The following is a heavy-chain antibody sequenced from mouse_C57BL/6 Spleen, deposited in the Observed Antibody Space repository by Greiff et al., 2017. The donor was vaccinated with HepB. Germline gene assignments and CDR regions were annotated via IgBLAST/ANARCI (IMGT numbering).Heavy chain of an antibody. CDR2: IWSGGST. J-gene: IGHJ4*01. V-gene: IGHV2-4*01. D-gene: IGHD1-1*01. CDR3: AKKGITTVVGDYAMDY. Sequence: VKLMESGPGLVQPSQSLSITCTVSGFSLTSYGVHWVRQPPGKGLEWLGVIWSGGSTDYNAAFISRLSISKDNSKSQVFFKMNSLQADDTAIYYCAKKGITTVVGDYAMDYWGQGTSVTVSS. CDR1: GFSLTSYG.